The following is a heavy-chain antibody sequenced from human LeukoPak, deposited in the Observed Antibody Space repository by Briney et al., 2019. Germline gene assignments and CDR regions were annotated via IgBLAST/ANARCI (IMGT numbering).Heavy chain of an antibody. V-gene: IGHV3-48*01. Sequence: GGSLRLSCAASGFTFSSYSMNWVRQAPGKGLERVSYISSSSSTIYYADSVKGRFTISRDNAKNSLYLQMNSLRAEDTAVYYCARTEYGGWRLLWHAFDIWGQGTMVTVSS. CDR1: GFTFSSYS. CDR2: ISSSSSTI. CDR3: ARTEYGGWRLLWHAFDI. J-gene: IGHJ3*02. D-gene: IGHD4-23*01.